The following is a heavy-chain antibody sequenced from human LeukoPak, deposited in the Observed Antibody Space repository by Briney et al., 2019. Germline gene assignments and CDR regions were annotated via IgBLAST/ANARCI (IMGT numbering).Heavy chain of an antibody. Sequence: SGTLSLTCAVYGGSFSGYYWSWIRQPPGKGLEWIGEINHSGSTNYNPSLKSRVTISVDTSKNQFSLKLSSVAAADTAVYYCARGRGITIFGVPLYYYGMDVWGQGTTVTVSS. D-gene: IGHD3-3*01. CDR3: ARGRGITIFGVPLYYYGMDV. V-gene: IGHV4-34*01. CDR2: INHSGST. J-gene: IGHJ6*02. CDR1: GGSFSGYY.